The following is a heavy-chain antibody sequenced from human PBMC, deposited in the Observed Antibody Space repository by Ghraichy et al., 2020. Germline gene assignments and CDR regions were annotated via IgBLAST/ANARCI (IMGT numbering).Heavy chain of an antibody. D-gene: IGHD1-26*01. Sequence: GSLRLSCAASGFTVSSNYMSWVRQAPGKGLEWVSVIYSGGSTYYPDSVKGRFTISRDNSKNTLYLQMNSLRAEDTAVYYCARDRIVGATTHLDYCGQGTLVTVSS. CDR1: GFTVSSNY. CDR2: IYSGGST. J-gene: IGHJ4*02. CDR3: ARDRIVGATTHLDY. V-gene: IGHV3-66*01.